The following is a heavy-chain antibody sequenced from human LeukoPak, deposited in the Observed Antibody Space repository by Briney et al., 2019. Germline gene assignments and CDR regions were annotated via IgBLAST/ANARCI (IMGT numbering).Heavy chain of an antibody. CDR2: INQDGSEK. J-gene: IGHJ4*02. Sequence: GGSLRLSCAASGFTLSSYWMTWVRQAPGKGLEWVANINQDGSEKSYVGSVKGRFTISRDNSKNTLYLQMNSLRAEDTAVYYRARTTYYYGSGSPRLGVGNEFPIDLGQGTLVTVSS. CDR3: ARTTYYYGSGSPRLGVGNEFPID. D-gene: IGHD3-10*01. V-gene: IGHV3-7*01. CDR1: GFTLSSYW.